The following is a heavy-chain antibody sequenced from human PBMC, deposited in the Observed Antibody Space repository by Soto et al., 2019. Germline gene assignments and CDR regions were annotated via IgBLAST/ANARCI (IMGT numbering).Heavy chain of an antibody. J-gene: IGHJ6*02. D-gene: IGHD2-15*01. CDR1: VFTFSSYA. Sequence: WGSLSLSCVSSVFTFSSYAMSWVRQAPGKGLEWVSAISGSGGSTYYADSVKGRFTISRDNSKNTLYLQMNSLRAEDTAVYYCAKGVVVAAKDYYYYGMGVWGQGTTVT. V-gene: IGHV3-23*01. CDR2: ISGSGGST. CDR3: AKGVVVAAKDYYYYGMGV.